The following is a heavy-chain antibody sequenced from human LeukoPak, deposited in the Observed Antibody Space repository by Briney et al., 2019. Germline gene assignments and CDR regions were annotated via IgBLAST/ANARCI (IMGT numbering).Heavy chain of an antibody. CDR2: ISGSGDST. Sequence: PGGSLRLSCAAPGFTFSSYAMSWVRQAPGKGLEWVSGISGSGDSTYYVDSVKGRFTISRDNSKNTLYLQMNSLRAEDTAVYYCAKRRSGWYFDYWGQGTLVTVSS. J-gene: IGHJ4*02. CDR3: AKRRSGWYFDY. CDR1: GFTFSSYA. V-gene: IGHV3-23*01. D-gene: IGHD6-19*01.